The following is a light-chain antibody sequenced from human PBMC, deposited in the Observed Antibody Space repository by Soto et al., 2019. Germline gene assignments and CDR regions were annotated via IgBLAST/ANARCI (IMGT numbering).Light chain of an antibody. CDR1: QSVSND. CDR3: QQYNNWPPPT. CDR2: GAS. J-gene: IGKJ1*01. V-gene: IGKV3-15*01. Sequence: EIVLTQSAGTLSLSPGERATLSCRASQSVSNDYLSWYQQKPGQAPRLLIYGASTRATGIPARFSCSGSGKEFTITISSLQSEDFAVYYCQQYNNWPPPTFGQRTKVDIK.